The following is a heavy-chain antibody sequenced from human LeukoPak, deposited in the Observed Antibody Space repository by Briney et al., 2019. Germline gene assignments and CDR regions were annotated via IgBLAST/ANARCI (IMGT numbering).Heavy chain of an antibody. V-gene: IGHV3-30*18. CDR3: AKDNERIMITFGGVIVPPLY. Sequence: PGGSLRLSCAASGFTFSSYGMHWVRQAPGKGLEWVAVISYDGSNKYYADSVKGRFTISRDNSKNTLYLQMNSLRAEDTAVYYCAKDNERIMITFGGVIVPPLYWGQVTLVTVSS. CDR1: GFTFSSYG. CDR2: ISYDGSNK. D-gene: IGHD3-16*02. J-gene: IGHJ4*02.